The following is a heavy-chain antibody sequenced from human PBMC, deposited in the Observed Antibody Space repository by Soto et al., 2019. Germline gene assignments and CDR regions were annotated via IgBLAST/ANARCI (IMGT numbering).Heavy chain of an antibody. V-gene: IGHV3-23*01. CDR1: GFTFSNYA. CDR2: ITSGGRA. D-gene: IGHD3-3*01. CDR3: AKETPIFGGFITVDY. J-gene: IGHJ4*02. Sequence: GGSLRLSCAASGFTFSNYAMSWVRQAPGKGLEWVSGITSGGRAYYADSVKGRFTFSRDNSRNTVYLQMNSLRVEDTAVYYCAKETPIFGGFITVDYWGQGT.